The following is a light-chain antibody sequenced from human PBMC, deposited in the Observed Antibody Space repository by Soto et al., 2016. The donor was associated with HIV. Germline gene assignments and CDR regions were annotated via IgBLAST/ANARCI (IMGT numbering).Light chain of an antibody. J-gene: IGKJ3*01. CDR1: QSISSW. CDR2: QAS. V-gene: IGKV1-5*03. CDR3: QQYNTYVT. Sequence: DIQMTQSPSTLPASVGDRVTIACRASQSISSWLAWYQQKPGKAPKLLIYQASNLESGVPSRFSGSGSGTEFTLTISSLQPDDFATYYCQQYNTYVTFGPGTKVDIK.